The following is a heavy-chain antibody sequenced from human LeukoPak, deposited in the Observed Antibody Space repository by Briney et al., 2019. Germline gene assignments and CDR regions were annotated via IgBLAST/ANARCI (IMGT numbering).Heavy chain of an antibody. CDR3: ERRAHSGAMITLDY. V-gene: IGHV5-51*01. Sequence: GESLKISRRGPGYGFNSHWNVWVRQMPGKGLEWIGVNYPGDSNSRYSPSFQGQVTISADNTISTAYLQWSSLKASDTAMYYCERRAHSGAMITLDYWGQGTLVTVSS. J-gene: IGHJ4*02. CDR2: NYPGDSNS. CDR1: GYGFNSHW. D-gene: IGHD5-12*01.